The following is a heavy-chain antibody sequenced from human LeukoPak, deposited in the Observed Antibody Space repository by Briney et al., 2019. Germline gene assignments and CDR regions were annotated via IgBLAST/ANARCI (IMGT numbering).Heavy chain of an antibody. D-gene: IGHD3-10*01. J-gene: IGHJ5*02. V-gene: IGHV3-30*18. CDR1: GFTFSSYG. CDR3: AKDRDRDWFDP. Sequence: GGSLRLSCAASGFTFSSYGMHWVRQAPGKGLEWVAVISYDGSNKYYADSVKGRFTISRDNSKNTLYLQMNSLRAEDTAVYYCAKDRDRDWFDPWGQGTLVTVSS. CDR2: ISYDGSNK.